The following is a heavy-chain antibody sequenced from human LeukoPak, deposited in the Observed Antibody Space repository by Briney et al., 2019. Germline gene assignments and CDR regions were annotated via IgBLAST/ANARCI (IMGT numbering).Heavy chain of an antibody. J-gene: IGHJ4*02. CDR3: AREDVGVNAVFDY. CDR1: GGSICSSSYY. D-gene: IGHD2-21*01. CDR2: IYYSGST. Sequence: SETLSLTCTVSGGSICSSSYYWGWIRQPPGKGLEWIGSIYYSGSTYYNPSLKSRVTISVDTSKNQFSLKLSSVTAADTAVYYCAREDVGVNAVFDYWGQGTLVTVSS. V-gene: IGHV4-39*07.